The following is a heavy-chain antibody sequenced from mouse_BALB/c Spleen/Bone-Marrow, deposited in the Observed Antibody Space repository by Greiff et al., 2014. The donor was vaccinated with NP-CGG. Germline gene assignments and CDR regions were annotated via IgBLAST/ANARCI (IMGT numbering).Heavy chain of an antibody. J-gene: IGHJ4*01. CDR3: TRDGVGGAMDY. Sequence: QVQLQQPGSVLVRPGDSVKLSCKASGYTFTSTWIHWAKQRPGQGLEWIGEIHPNSGNTKYNEELKGKATLTADTSSSTAYVDLSSLTSEDSAVYYCTRDGVGGAMDYWGQGTSVTVSA. V-gene: IGHV1S130*01. D-gene: IGHD2-3*01. CDR2: IHPNSGNT. CDR1: GYTFTSTW.